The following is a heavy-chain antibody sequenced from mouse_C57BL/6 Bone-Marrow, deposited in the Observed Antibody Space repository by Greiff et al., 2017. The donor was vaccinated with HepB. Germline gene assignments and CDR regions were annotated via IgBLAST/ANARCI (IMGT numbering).Heavy chain of an antibody. D-gene: IGHD4-1*01. CDR2: ISNLAYSI. J-gene: IGHJ3*01. Sequence: EVKLQESGGGLVQPGGSLKLSCAASGFTFSDYGMAWVRQAPRKGPEWVAFISNLAYSIYYADTVTGRFTISRENAKNTLYLEMSSLRSEDTAMYYCARQDWDEAWFAYWGQGTLVTVSA. V-gene: IGHV5-15*01. CDR1: GFTFSDYG. CDR3: ARQDWDEAWFAY.